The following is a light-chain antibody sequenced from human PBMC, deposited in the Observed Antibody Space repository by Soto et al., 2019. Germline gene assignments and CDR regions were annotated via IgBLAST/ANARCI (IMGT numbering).Light chain of an antibody. Sequence: EIVMTQSPATLSVSPGERVTLSCRASQSVSNNLVWYQQKPGQAPRLLMYGSSIRATGIPARFSGSGSGTDFTLTISRLEPEDFAVYYCHQYDSWTFGQGTKVDIK. CDR1: QSVSNN. J-gene: IGKJ1*01. V-gene: IGKV3-15*01. CDR3: HQYDSWT. CDR2: GSS.